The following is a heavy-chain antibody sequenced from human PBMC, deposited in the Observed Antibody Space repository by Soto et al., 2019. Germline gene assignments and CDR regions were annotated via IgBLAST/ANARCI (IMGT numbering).Heavy chain of an antibody. CDR3: AKRRDFWSGYYGPYFDY. Sequence: GGSLSLSCAASGFTFSSYAMSWVRQAPGKGLEWVSAISGSGGSTYYADSVKGRFTISRDNSKNTLYLQMNSLRAEDTAVYYCAKRRDFWSGYYGPYFDYWGQGTLVTVSS. CDR1: GFTFSSYA. J-gene: IGHJ4*02. V-gene: IGHV3-23*01. CDR2: ISGSGGST. D-gene: IGHD3-3*01.